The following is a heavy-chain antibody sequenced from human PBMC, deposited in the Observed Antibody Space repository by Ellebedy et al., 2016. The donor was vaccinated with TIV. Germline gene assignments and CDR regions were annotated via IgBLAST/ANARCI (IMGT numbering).Heavy chain of an antibody. CDR1: GFTFSSYS. Sequence: GGSLRLSCAASGFTFSSYSMNWVRQAPGKGLEWVSYISSSSSTIYYADSVKGRFTISRDNAKNSLYLQMNSLRAEDTAVYYCASFGGYYYYYGMDVWGQGTTVTVSS. J-gene: IGHJ6*02. D-gene: IGHD4-23*01. CDR3: ASFGGYYYYYGMDV. V-gene: IGHV3-48*04. CDR2: ISSSSSTI.